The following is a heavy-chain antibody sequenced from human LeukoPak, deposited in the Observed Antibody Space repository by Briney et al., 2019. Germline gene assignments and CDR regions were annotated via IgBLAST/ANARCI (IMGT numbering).Heavy chain of an antibody. CDR1: GYTFTSYG. CDR3: ARGRIAARTEFVDY. D-gene: IGHD6-6*01. CDR2: ISAYNGNT. J-gene: IGHJ4*02. Sequence: GASVKVSCKASGYTFTSYGISWVRQAPGQGLEWMGWISAYNGNTNYAQKLQGRVTMTTDTYTSKTYMELRRLRSDDTAVYYCARGRIAARTEFVDYWGQGTLVTVSS. V-gene: IGHV1-18*01.